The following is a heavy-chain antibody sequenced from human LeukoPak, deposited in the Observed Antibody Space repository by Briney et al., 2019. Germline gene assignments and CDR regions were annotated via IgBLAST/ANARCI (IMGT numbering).Heavy chain of an antibody. D-gene: IGHD3-22*01. CDR2: IKPSGGSA. CDR3: ARGVSYDISGYYLDY. J-gene: IGHJ4*02. V-gene: IGHV1-46*01. Sequence: ASVKVSCKASGYTFTTYFMHWVRQAPGQGLEWMGIIKPSGGSANFAQKFQGRVAMTRDTSTSTFYMELSSLRSEDTVVYYCARGVSYDISGYYLDYWGQGTLVTVSS. CDR1: GYTFTTYF.